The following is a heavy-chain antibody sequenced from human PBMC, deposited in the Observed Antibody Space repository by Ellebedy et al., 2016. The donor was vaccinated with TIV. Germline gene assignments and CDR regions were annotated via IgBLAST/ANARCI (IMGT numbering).Heavy chain of an antibody. Sequence: GGSLRLXCAASGFTFSSYGMHWVRQAPGKGLEWVAVISYDGSNKYYADSVKGRFTISRDNSKNTLYLQMNSLRAEDTAVYYCAPDMTTAPTPDYWGQGTLVTVSS. V-gene: IGHV3-30*03. CDR3: APDMTTAPTPDY. CDR2: ISYDGSNK. CDR1: GFTFSSYG. D-gene: IGHD4-17*01. J-gene: IGHJ4*02.